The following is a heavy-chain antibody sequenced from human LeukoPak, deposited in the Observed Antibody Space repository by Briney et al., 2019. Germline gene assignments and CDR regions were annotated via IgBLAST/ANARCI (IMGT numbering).Heavy chain of an antibody. CDR1: GFTFSSYA. V-gene: IGHV3-30-3*01. CDR3: ARDPRIAAAGYYYYYMDV. D-gene: IGHD6-13*01. J-gene: IGHJ6*03. CDR2: ISYDGSNK. Sequence: GSLRLSCAASGFTFSSYAMHWVRQAPGKGLEWVAVISYDGSNKYYADSVKGRFTISRDNSKNTLYLQMNSLRAEDTAVYYCARDPRIAAAGYYYYYMDVWGKGTTVTVSS.